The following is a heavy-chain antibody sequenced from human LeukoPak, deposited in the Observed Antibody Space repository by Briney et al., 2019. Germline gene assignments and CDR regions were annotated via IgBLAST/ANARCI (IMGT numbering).Heavy chain of an antibody. CDR1: GYTLTELT. J-gene: IGHJ4*02. Sequence: ASVKVSCKVSGYTLTELTIHWVRQAPGQGLEWMGIISPSGGSTSYAQKFQGRVTMTRDTSTSTVYMELSSLRSEDTAVCYCARDHTIHKSTTMGDYWGQGTLVTVSS. CDR3: ARDHTIHKSTTMGDY. CDR2: ISPSGGST. D-gene: IGHD4-23*01. V-gene: IGHV1-46*01.